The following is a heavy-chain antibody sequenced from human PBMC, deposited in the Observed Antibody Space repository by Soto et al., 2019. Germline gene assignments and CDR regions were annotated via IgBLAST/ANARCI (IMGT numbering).Heavy chain of an antibody. CDR3: ARGYTAMGYFDR. J-gene: IGHJ4*02. D-gene: IGHD5-18*01. CDR2: IYQSGST. CDR1: GGSISRSGYS. Sequence: LSLTCDVSGGSISRSGYSWSWIRQPPGKGLEWIGYIYQSGSTYYNPSLKSRVSISVDRSENQFFLKLRSLTAADTAVYYCARGYTAMGYFDRWGPGTLVTVSS. V-gene: IGHV4-30-2*01.